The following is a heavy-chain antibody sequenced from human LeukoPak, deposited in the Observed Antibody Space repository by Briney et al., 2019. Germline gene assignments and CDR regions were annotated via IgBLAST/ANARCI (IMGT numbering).Heavy chain of an antibody. CDR2: ISYDGSNA. CDR1: GFIFNGYS. D-gene: IGHD5-12*01. V-gene: IGHV3-30*03. J-gene: IGHJ4*02. CDR3: AAEGYLYYYDF. Sequence: GGSLRLSCAASGFIFNGYSMHWIRHAPAKGLEWVAVISYDGSNAYYKHSVKGRFTISRDNSKYAVDLQMNSLRPEDTAVYYCAAEGYLYYYDFWGKGTLVTVSS.